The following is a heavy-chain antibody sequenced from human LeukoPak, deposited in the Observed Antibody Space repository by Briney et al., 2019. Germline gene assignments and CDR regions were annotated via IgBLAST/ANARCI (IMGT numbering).Heavy chain of an antibody. V-gene: IGHV1-2*02. CDR1: GYTFTGYY. CDR3: ARVNMVGGSGSFDY. Sequence: ASVKVSCKASGYTFTGYYMHWVRQAPGQGLEWMGWINPNSGGTNYAQKFQGRVTMTRDTSISTAYMELSRLRSDDMAVYYCARVNMVGGSGSFDYWGQGTLVTVSS. D-gene: IGHD3-10*01. J-gene: IGHJ4*02. CDR2: INPNSGGT.